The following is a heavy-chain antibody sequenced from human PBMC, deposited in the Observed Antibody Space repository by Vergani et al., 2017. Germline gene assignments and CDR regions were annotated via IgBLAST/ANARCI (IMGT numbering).Heavy chain of an antibody. J-gene: IGHJ4*02. Sequence: QLQLQESGPGLVKPSETLSLTCTVSGGSISSSSYYWGWIRQPPGKGLEWIGSIYYSGSTYYNPSLKSRVTISVDTSKNQFSLKLSSVTAADTAVYYCARLGSSSWLLIDYWGQGTLVTVSS. CDR1: GGSISSSSYY. CDR2: IYYSGST. CDR3: ARLGSSSWLLIDY. V-gene: IGHV4-39*01. D-gene: IGHD6-13*01.